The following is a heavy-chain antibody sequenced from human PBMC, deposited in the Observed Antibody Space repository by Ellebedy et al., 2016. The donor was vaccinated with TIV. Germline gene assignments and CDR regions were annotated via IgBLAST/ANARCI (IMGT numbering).Heavy chain of an antibody. Sequence: ASVKVSCKASGYTFTSYYIHWVRQAPGQGLEWMGIINPSGGSTTYAQKFQGRVNMTRDTSTSTVYMELSSLRSEDTAVYFCARAVASIGGSVYWGQGTLVTVSS. CDR2: INPSGGST. V-gene: IGHV1-46*01. J-gene: IGHJ4*02. CDR3: ARAVASIGGSVY. CDR1: GYTFTSYY. D-gene: IGHD6-19*01.